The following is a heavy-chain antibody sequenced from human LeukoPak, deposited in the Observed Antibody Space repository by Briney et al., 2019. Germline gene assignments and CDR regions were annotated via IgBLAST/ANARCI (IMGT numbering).Heavy chain of an antibody. V-gene: IGHV1-24*01. D-gene: IGHD5-18*01. CDR3: ARGYSGYSYGYLPDGYYYMDV. Sequence: ASVKVSCKVSGYTLTELSMHWVRQAPGKGLEWMGGFDPEDGETIYAQKFQGRVTMTEDTSTDTAYMELSSLRSEDTAVYYCARGYSGYSYGYLPDGYYYMDVWGKGTTVTISS. CDR1: GYTLTELS. CDR2: FDPEDGET. J-gene: IGHJ6*03.